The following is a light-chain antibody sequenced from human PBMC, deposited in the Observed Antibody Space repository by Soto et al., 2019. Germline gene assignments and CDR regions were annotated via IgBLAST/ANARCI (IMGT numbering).Light chain of an antibody. CDR1: QGISTY. Sequence: DIQLTQSPSFLSASVGDRITITCRASQGISTYLAWYQQKPGKAPRLLISAASTLQSGVPSRFSGSGSGTEFTLTISSVQPEDFATYYCQHLNGYPYTFGQGAKVEIK. CDR3: QHLNGYPYT. J-gene: IGKJ2*01. V-gene: IGKV1-9*01. CDR2: AAS.